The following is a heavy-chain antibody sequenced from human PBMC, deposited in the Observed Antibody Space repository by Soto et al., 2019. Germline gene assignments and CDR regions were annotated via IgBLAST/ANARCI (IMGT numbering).Heavy chain of an antibody. CDR3: ERARYVGTPLAL. CDR1: GGSISSSYYH. Sequence: PSETLSLTCPVSGGSISSSYYHWDWIRQTPGKGLEWIGAIYHSGSTNYNPSLKSRVTISVDTSKDQFSLRLSSVTAADTALYYGERARYVGTPLALWVQGTSVPVSS. V-gene: IGHV4-39*01. CDR2: IYHSGST. D-gene: IGHD3-9*01. J-gene: IGHJ4*02.